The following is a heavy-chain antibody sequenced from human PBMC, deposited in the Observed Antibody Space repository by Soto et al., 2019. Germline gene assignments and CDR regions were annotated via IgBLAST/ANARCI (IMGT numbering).Heavy chain of an antibody. CDR1: GYTFTSYY. CDR3: AREISRGSSGPDRFDP. D-gene: IGHD6-19*01. J-gene: IGHJ5*02. V-gene: IGHV1-46*03. Sequence: ASVKVSCKASGYTFTSYYMHWVRQAPGQGLEWMGIINPSGGSTSYAQKFQGRVTMTRDTSTSTVYMELSSLRSEDTAVYYCAREISRGSSGPDRFDPWSQGTLVTVSS. CDR2: INPSGGST.